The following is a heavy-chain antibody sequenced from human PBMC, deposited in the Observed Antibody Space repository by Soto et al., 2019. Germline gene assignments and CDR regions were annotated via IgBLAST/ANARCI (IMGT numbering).Heavy chain of an antibody. J-gene: IGHJ4*02. V-gene: IGHV4-59*01. D-gene: IGHD2-15*01. CDR1: GGSISGYY. CDR2: IYYSGST. Sequence: ETLSLTFSVPGGSISGYYWSCIRQTPETGLEWIGYIYYSGSTNYNPSLKSRVTMLIDMSKNQFSLKLTSVSSADTAVYYCAAAPPYWGQGILVTVSS. CDR3: AAAPPY.